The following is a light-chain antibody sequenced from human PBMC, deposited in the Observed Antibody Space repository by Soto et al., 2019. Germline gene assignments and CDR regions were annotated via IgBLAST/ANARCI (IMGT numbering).Light chain of an antibody. V-gene: IGLV1-40*01. Sequence: QSVLTQPPSVSGAPGQRVTISCTGSSSNIGAIYDVQWYQQLPGAAPKLLIYGNSNRPSGVPDRFSGSKSGTSASLAITGLQAEDEADYYCQSYDNSLSVYVFGTGTKLTVL. CDR1: SSNIGAIYD. CDR2: GNS. J-gene: IGLJ1*01. CDR3: QSYDNSLSVYV.